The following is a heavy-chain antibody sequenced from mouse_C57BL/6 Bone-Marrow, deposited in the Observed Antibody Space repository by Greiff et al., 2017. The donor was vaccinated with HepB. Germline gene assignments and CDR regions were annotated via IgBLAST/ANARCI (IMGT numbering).Heavy chain of an antibody. Sequence: EVQLQQSGAELVRPGASVKLSCTASGFNIKDYYMHWVKQRPEQGLEWIGRIDPEDGDTEYAPKFQGKATMTADTSTNTAYLQLSSLTSEDTAVYYCTTSRMGGSYYFDYWGQGTTLTVSS. CDR3: TTSRMGGSYYFDY. V-gene: IGHV14-1*01. CDR2: IDPEDGDT. CDR1: GFNIKDYY. J-gene: IGHJ2*01.